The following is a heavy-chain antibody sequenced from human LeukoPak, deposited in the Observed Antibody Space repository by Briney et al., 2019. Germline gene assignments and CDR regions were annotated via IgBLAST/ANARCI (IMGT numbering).Heavy chain of an antibody. CDR3: ARVRIAVAGTPFDY. D-gene: IGHD6-19*01. Sequence: SETLSLTCAVSGGSISSSNWWSWVRQPPGKGLEWIGETYHSGSTNYNPSLKSRVTISVDKSKNQFSLKLSSVTAADTAVYYCARVRIAVAGTPFDYWGQGTLVTVSS. J-gene: IGHJ4*02. CDR1: GGSISSSNW. CDR2: TYHSGST. V-gene: IGHV4-4*02.